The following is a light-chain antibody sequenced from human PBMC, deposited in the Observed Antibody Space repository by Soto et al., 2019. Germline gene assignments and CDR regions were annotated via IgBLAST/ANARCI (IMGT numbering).Light chain of an antibody. J-gene: IGKJ1*01. CDR2: AAS. V-gene: IGKV1-39*01. CDR3: QQSYITPPWT. CDR1: QSISSY. Sequence: DIQMIQSPSSLSASVGDRVTITCRASQSISSYLNWYQQKPGKAPKLLIYAASSLQGGVPSRFSGSGSGTDFTLTISSLQPEDFATYYCQQSYITPPWTFGQGTKV.